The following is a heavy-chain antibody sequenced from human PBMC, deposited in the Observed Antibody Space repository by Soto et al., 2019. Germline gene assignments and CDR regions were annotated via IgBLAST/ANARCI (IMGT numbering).Heavy chain of an antibody. V-gene: IGHV1-2*02. CDR1: GYTFTGYY. Sequence: GVXVKVSCNSSGYTFTGYYMHWVRHAPGQGLEWMGWINPNSGGTNYAQKFQGRVTMTRDTSISTAYMELSRLRSDDTAVYYCARGGPERWLQPYDAFDIWGQGTMVTVSS. D-gene: IGHD5-12*01. CDR3: ARGGPERWLQPYDAFDI. J-gene: IGHJ3*02. CDR2: INPNSGGT.